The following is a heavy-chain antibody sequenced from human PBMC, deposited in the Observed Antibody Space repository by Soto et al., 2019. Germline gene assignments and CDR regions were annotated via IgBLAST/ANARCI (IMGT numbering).Heavy chain of an antibody. J-gene: IGHJ4*02. CDR1: GGSISSGDYY. D-gene: IGHD4-17*01. V-gene: IGHV4-30-4*01. CDR3: ARVRLGDYGDYDYLDY. Sequence: PSETLSLTCTVSGGSISSGDYYWSWIRQPPGKGLEWIGYIYYSGSTYYNPSLKSRVTISVDTSKNQFSLKLSSVTAADTAVYYCARVRLGDYGDYDYLDYWGQGTLVTVSS. CDR2: IYYSGST.